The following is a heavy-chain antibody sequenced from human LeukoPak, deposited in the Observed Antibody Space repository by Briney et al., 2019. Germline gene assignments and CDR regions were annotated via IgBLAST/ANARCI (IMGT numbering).Heavy chain of an antibody. CDR3: ARDQTYYDSSGYSVYAFDI. V-gene: IGHV4-4*07. J-gene: IGHJ3*02. CDR1: GGSISSYY. CDR2: IYTSGST. Sequence: PSETLSLTCTVSGGSISSYYWSWIRQPAGKGLEWIGRIYTSGSTNYNPSLKSRVTMSVDTSKNQFSLKLSSVTAADTAVYYCARDQTYYDSSGYSVYAFDIWGQGTMVTVSS. D-gene: IGHD3-22*01.